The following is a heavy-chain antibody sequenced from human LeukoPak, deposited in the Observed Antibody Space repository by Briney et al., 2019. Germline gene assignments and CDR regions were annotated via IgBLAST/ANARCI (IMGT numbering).Heavy chain of an antibody. D-gene: IGHD2-2*01. CDR1: GFTFSSYG. V-gene: IGHV3-30*18. CDR2: ISYDGSNK. Sequence: GGSLRLSCAASGFTFSSYGMPWVRQAPGKGLEWVAVISYDGSNKYYADSVKGRFTISRDNSKNTLYLQMNSLRAEDTAVYYCAKLYAEADYWGQGTLVTVSS. CDR3: AKLYAEADY. J-gene: IGHJ4*02.